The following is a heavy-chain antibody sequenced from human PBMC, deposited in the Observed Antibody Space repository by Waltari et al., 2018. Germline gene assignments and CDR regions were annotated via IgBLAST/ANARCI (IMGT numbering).Heavy chain of an antibody. V-gene: IGHV4-30-4*01. CDR1: GGSISNANYY. CDR2: IYYNGNT. Sequence: QVRLQESGPGLVKSSQTLSLTCPVSGGSISNANYYWSWSRQSPGKGLEWIGDIYYNGNTNKNPSLKSRITRSVDTSKNQFSLKLTSVTAADTAVYYCARDFGYSSADWGQGILVTVSS. CDR3: ARDFGYSSAD. D-gene: IGHD2-15*01. J-gene: IGHJ4*02.